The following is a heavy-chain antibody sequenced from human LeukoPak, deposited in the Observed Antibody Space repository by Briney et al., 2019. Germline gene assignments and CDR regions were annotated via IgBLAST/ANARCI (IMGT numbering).Heavy chain of an antibody. CDR3: ARARSGSYYVTETFDY. CDR2: IYYSGST. J-gene: IGHJ4*02. Sequence: PSGTLSLTCTVSGGSISSGGYYWSWIRQHPGKGLEWIGYIYYSGSTYYNPSLKSRVTISVDTSKNQFSLKLSSVTAADTAVYYCARARSGSYYVTETFDYWGQGTLVTVSS. CDR1: GGSISSGGYY. V-gene: IGHV4-31*03. D-gene: IGHD1-26*01.